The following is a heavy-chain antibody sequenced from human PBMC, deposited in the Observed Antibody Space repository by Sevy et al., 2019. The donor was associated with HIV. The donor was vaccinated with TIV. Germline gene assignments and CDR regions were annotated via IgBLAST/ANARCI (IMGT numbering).Heavy chain of an antibody. V-gene: IGHV1-2*02. J-gene: IGHJ2*01. D-gene: IGHD6-13*01. CDR1: GYTFTDFY. CDR2: INPKTGGT. Sequence: ASVKVSCKASGYTFTDFYIHWVRQAPGQGLEWMGWINPKTGGTNNEQKFQDRVTMSRDTSISTHFIEMTRLRSDDTAVYYCARGIAAGGTDWYFDLWGRCTLVTVSS. CDR3: ARGIAAGGTDWYFDL.